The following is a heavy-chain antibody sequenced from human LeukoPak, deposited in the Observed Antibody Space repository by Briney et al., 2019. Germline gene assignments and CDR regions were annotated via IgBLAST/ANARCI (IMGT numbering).Heavy chain of an antibody. J-gene: IGHJ4*02. CDR2: ISGSGGST. CDR3: AKDAYVVVIPGYFDY. CDR1: GFTFSSHD. V-gene: IGHV3-23*01. D-gene: IGHD3-22*01. Sequence: PGGSLRLSCAASGFTFSSHDMSWVRQAPGKGLEWLSAISGSGGSTYYVDSVKGRFTISRDNSKNTLYLQMNSLRPEDTAVYYCAKDAYVVVIPGYFDYWGQGTLVTVSS.